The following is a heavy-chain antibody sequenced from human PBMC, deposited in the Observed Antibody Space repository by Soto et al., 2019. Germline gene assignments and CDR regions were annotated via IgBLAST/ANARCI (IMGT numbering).Heavy chain of an antibody. CDR1: GYTFTSYD. D-gene: IGHD4-4*01. V-gene: IGHV1-8*01. Sequence: QVQLVQSGAEVKKPGASVKVSRKASGYTFTSYDINWVRQATGQGLEWMGWMNPNSGNTGYAQKFQGRVTMTRNTSISTAYMELSSLRSEDTAVYYCARGHSNYATDSYGMDVWGQGTTVTVSS. CDR2: MNPNSGNT. CDR3: ARGHSNYATDSYGMDV. J-gene: IGHJ6*02.